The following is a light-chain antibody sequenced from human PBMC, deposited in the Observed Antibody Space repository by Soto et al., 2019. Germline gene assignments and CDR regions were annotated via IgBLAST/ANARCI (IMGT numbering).Light chain of an antibody. CDR1: SSDVGNSNR. J-gene: IGLJ2*01. V-gene: IGLV2-23*03. CDR2: EGI. Sequence: QSVLTQPASVSGSPGQSITISCTGTSSDVGNSNRVSWYQHHPGTDPKVMIYEGIKRPSGVSIRFSGSKSGNTASLTISGLQAEDEADYYCSSYAGINNFDVVFGGGTKLTVL. CDR3: SSYAGINNFDVV.